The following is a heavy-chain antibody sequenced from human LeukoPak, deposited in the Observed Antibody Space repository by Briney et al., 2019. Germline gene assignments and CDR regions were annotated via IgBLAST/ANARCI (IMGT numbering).Heavy chain of an antibody. Sequence: GGSLRLSCAASGFTFSSYGMHWVRQAPGKGLEWVAVIWYDGSNKYYADSVKGRFTISRDNSKNTLYLQMNSLRAEDTAVYYCARDLAPRVTMVRGVIGHYFDYWGQGTLVTVSS. D-gene: IGHD3-10*01. J-gene: IGHJ4*02. CDR3: ARDLAPRVTMVRGVIGHYFDY. V-gene: IGHV3-33*08. CDR2: IWYDGSNK. CDR1: GFTFSSYG.